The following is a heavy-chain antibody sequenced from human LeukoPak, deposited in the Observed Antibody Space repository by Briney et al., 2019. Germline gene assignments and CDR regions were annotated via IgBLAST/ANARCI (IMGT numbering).Heavy chain of an antibody. Sequence: GGSLRLSCAASGFTFDDYAMHWVRQAPGKGLEWVSGISWNSGSIGYADSVKGRFTISRDNAKNSLYLQMNSLRAEDTALYYCAKDIAAAGHWGQGTLVTVPS. J-gene: IGHJ4*02. CDR2: ISWNSGSI. CDR3: AKDIAAAGH. V-gene: IGHV3-9*01. D-gene: IGHD6-13*01. CDR1: GFTFDDYA.